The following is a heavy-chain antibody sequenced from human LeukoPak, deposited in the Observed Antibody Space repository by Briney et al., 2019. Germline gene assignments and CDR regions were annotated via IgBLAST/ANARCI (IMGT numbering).Heavy chain of an antibody. Sequence: ASVKVSCKASGYTFTSYDINWVRQATGQGLEWMGWMNPNSGNTGYAQKFQGRVTMTRNTSISTAYMELCSLRSEDTAVYYCARGRRAAAGTLFYWGQGTLVTVSS. CDR1: GYTFTSYD. CDR3: ARGRRAAAGTLFY. J-gene: IGHJ4*02. D-gene: IGHD6-13*01. V-gene: IGHV1-8*01. CDR2: MNPNSGNT.